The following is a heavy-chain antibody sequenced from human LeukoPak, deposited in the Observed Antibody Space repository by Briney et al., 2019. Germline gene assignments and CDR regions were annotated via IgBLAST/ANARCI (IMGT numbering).Heavy chain of an antibody. CDR2: IYYSGST. CDR3: ARRYCSGGSCYYFDY. V-gene: IGHV4-59*08. J-gene: IGHJ4*02. Sequence: PSETLSLTCTVSGGSISSHYWSWIRQPPGRGLEWIGYIYYSGSTNYNPSLKSRVTISVDTSKNQFSLKLSSVTAADTAVYYCARRYCSGGSCYYFDYWGQGTLVTVSS. D-gene: IGHD2-15*01. CDR1: GGSISSHY.